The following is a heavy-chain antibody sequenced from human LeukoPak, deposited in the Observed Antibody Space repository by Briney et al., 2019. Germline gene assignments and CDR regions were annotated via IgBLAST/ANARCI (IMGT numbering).Heavy chain of an antibody. J-gene: IGHJ6*02. V-gene: IGHV3-7*03. CDR3: ARGGGLDV. D-gene: IGHD3-16*01. Sequence: GGSLRLSCAASGFSFSSYSMNGARQAPGKGLEWVASINHNGNVNYYVDSVKGRFTISRHNAKNSLYLQMSNLRAEDTAVYFCARGGGLDVWGQGATVTVAS. CDR1: GFSFSSYS. CDR2: INHNGNVN.